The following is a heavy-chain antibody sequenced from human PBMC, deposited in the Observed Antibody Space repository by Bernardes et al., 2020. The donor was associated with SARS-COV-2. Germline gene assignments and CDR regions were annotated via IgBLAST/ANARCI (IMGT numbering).Heavy chain of an antibody. CDR2: INEDGSTT. J-gene: IGHJ4*02. Sequence: GGSLRLSCAASGMTFSSFWMHWVRQVPGKGLVWVSRINEDGSTTDYAESVKGRFTISRDNAKNTLFLHMSSLRAEDTAVYYCARDVVDREDFWRQRPLVTVSS. CDR3: ARDVVDREDF. D-gene: IGHD1-26*01. V-gene: IGHV3-74*01. CDR1: GMTFSSFW.